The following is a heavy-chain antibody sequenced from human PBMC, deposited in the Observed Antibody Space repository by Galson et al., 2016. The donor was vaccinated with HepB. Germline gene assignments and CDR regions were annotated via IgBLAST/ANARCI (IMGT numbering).Heavy chain of an antibody. V-gene: IGHV1-2*02. CDR3: AREGDGYNFVIFDF. CDR2: INPNSGGT. CDR1: GYTFTGYY. Sequence: SVKVSCKASGYTFTGYYIHWVRQAPGQGLEWMGWINPNSGGTKYTQKFQGRVTMTRDTSISNAYMELSRLRSDDTAVYYCAREGDGYNFVIFDFWGKGTLVTVSS. J-gene: IGHJ4*02. D-gene: IGHD5-24*01.